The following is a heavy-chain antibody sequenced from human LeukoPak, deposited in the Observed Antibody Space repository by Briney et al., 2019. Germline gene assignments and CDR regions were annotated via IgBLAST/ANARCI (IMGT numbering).Heavy chain of an antibody. Sequence: GGSLRLSCAASGFTFSSYGMHWVRQAPGKGLEWVAFIRYDGSNKYSADSGKGRFTISRDNSKNTLYLQMNSLRAEDTAVYYCAKDYSLYYYDSSGSYPNDYWGQGTLVTVSS. V-gene: IGHV3-30*02. D-gene: IGHD3-22*01. CDR1: GFTFSSYG. CDR3: AKDYSLYYYDSSGSYPNDY. J-gene: IGHJ4*02. CDR2: IRYDGSNK.